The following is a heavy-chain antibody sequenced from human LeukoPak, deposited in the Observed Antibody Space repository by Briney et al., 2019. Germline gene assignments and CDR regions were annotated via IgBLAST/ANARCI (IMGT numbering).Heavy chain of an antibody. J-gene: IGHJ4*02. Sequence: QTGGSLRLSCTASGFTFGDYVMSWVRQAPGKGLEWAGFIRSKPYGGTTEYAASVKGRFIISRDDSKTIAYLQMNSLKSEDTAVYYCTTGSATGTGSGYWGQGTLVTVSS. CDR2: IRSKPYGGTT. V-gene: IGHV3-49*04. CDR3: TTGSATGTGSGY. CDR1: GFTFGDYV. D-gene: IGHD6-13*01.